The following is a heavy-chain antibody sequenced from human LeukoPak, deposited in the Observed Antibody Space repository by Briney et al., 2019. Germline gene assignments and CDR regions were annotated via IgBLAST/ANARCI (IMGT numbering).Heavy chain of an antibody. D-gene: IGHD5-12*01. V-gene: IGHV3-30-3*01. CDR3: ARDACPYIVATICPFDY. CDR1: GFTFSSYA. Sequence: PGGSLRLSCSASGFTFSSYAMHWVGQAPARGVAGVAVISYDGSNKYYADSVKGRFTISRDNSKNTLYLQMNSLRAEDTAVYYCARDACPYIVATICPFDYWGQGTLVTVSS. J-gene: IGHJ4*02. CDR2: ISYDGSNK.